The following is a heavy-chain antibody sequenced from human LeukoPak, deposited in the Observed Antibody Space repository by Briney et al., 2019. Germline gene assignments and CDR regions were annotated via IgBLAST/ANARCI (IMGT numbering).Heavy chain of an antibody. J-gene: IGHJ6*03. D-gene: IGHD4-23*01. CDR2: IKSKTDGGTT. CDR3: TTVSYGGAYHYYYYMDV. Sequence: GGSLRLSCAGTGFIFSNAWMSWVRQAPGKGLEWVGRIKSKTDGGTTDYAAPVKGRFTISRDDSKNTLYLQMNSLKTEDTAVYYCTTVSYGGAYHYYYYMDVWGKGTTVTVSS. V-gene: IGHV3-15*01. CDR1: GFIFSNAW.